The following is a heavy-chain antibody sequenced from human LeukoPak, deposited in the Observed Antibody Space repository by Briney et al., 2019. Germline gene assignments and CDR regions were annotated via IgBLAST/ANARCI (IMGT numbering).Heavy chain of an antibody. V-gene: IGHV4-31*03. CDR3: ARDRRYSSSSNWFDP. CDR1: GGSISSGGYY. J-gene: IGHJ5*02. Sequence: PSETLSLTCTVSGGSISSGGYYWSWIRQHPGKGLEWIGYIYYSGSTYYNPSLKSRVTISVDTSKNQFSLKLSSVTAADTAVYYCARDRRYSSSSNWFDPWGQGTLVTVSS. CDR2: IYYSGST. D-gene: IGHD6-13*01.